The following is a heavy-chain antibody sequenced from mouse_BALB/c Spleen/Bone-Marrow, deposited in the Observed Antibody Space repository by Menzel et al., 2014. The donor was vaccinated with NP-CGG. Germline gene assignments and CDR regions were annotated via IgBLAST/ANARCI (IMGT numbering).Heavy chain of an antibody. CDR1: GFTFSSFG. CDR2: ISSGSSTI. J-gene: IGHJ4*01. Sequence: EVKVVESGGGLVQPGGSRKLSCAASGFTFSSFGVHWVRQAPEKGLEWVAYISSGSSTIYYADTVKGRFTISRDNPKNTLFLQMTSLRSEDTAMYYCARYGYYDAMDYWGQGTSVTVSS. CDR3: ARYGYYDAMDY. D-gene: IGHD2-2*01. V-gene: IGHV5-17*02.